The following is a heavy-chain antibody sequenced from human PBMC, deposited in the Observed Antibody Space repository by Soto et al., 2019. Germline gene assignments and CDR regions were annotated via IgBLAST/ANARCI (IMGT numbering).Heavy chain of an antibody. V-gene: IGHV4-34*01. Sequence: SETLSLTCAVYGASLSDSYCNWLRQPPGKGLEWIGEINHSGNTNYNPSLRSRVTISIDTSKNQLSLNLRSVSAADTAVYYCARGRGEFDAWGRGTPVTVSS. D-gene: IGHD2-21*01. J-gene: IGHJ5*02. CDR2: INHSGNT. CDR3: ARGRGEFDA. CDR1: GASLSDSY.